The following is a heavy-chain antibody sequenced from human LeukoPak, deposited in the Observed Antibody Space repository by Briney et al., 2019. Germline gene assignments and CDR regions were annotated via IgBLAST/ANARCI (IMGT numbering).Heavy chain of an antibody. CDR3: ARGPRITLIRGGQWYYYMDV. CDR2: ISAYNGNT. D-gene: IGHD3-10*01. CDR1: GYTFTSYG. Sequence: ASVKVSCKASGYTFTSYGISWVRQAPGQGLEWMGWISAYNGNTNYAQKLQGRVTMTTDTSTSTAYMELRSLRSDDTAVYYCARGPRITLIRGGQWYYYMDVWGKGTTVTISS. V-gene: IGHV1-18*01. J-gene: IGHJ6*03.